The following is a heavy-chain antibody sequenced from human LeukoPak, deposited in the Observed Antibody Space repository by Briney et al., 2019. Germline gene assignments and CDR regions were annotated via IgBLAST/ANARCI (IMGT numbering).Heavy chain of an antibody. J-gene: IGHJ4*02. D-gene: IGHD5-12*01. CDR2: ISYDGSNK. V-gene: IGHV3-30-3*01. CDR1: GFTFSSDA. Sequence: GGSLRLSCAASGFTFSSDAMHWVRQAPGKGLEWVAVISYDGSNKYYADSVKGRFTISRDNSKNTLYLQMNSLRAEDTAVYYCARGVATRAYYFDYWGQGTLVTVSS. CDR3: ARGVATRAYYFDY.